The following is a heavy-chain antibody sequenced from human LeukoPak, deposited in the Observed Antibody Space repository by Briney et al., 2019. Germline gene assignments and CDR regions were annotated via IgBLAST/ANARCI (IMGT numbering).Heavy chain of an antibody. J-gene: IGHJ4*02. CDR2: ISYDGSNK. D-gene: IGHD3-22*01. Sequence: GGSLRLSCAASGFTFSSYAMHWVRQAPGKGLEWVAVISYDGSNKYYADSVKGRFTISRDNSKNTLYLQMNSLRAEDTAVYYCARLDSSVPIDYWGQGTLVTVSS. V-gene: IGHV3-30-3*01. CDR3: ARLDSSVPIDY. CDR1: GFTFSSYA.